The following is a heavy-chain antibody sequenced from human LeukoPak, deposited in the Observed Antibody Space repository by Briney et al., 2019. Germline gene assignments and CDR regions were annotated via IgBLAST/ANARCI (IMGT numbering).Heavy chain of an antibody. CDR1: EFTFNRYW. D-gene: IGHD3-10*01. J-gene: IGHJ4*02. Sequence: GGSLRLSCAASEFTFNRYWMSWVRQAPGKGLQWVANIKQDGSEAHYVGSVKGRFTISRDNAKNSLSLQMNSLNVGDTGVYFCTRDALFGSGRTHLDFWSQGTLASVSS. V-gene: IGHV3-7*04. CDR2: IKQDGSEA. CDR3: TRDALFGSGRTHLDF.